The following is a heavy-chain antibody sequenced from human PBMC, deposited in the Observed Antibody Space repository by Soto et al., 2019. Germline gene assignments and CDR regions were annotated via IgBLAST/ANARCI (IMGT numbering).Heavy chain of an antibody. V-gene: IGHV3-74*01. CDR3: ARGGASYYDFWSGYYEIDY. CDR1: GFTFSTSW. D-gene: IGHD3-3*01. Sequence: GGSLRLSCAASGFTFSTSWMHWVRQAPGKGLVWVSRINSDESSTSYADSVKGRFTISRDNAKNTLYLQMNSLRAEDTAVYYCARGGASYYDFWSGYYEIDYWGQGTLVTVSS. CDR2: INSDESST. J-gene: IGHJ4*02.